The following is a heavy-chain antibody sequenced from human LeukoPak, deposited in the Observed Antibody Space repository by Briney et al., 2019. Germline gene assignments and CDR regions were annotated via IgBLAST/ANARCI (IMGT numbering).Heavy chain of an antibody. D-gene: IGHD3-10*01. V-gene: IGHV3-9*01. J-gene: IGHJ4*02. CDR3: ARDRGYYYTSGSYTDY. CDR2: INWNSGSI. CDR1: GFTFDDYA. Sequence: GGSLRLSCAASGFTFDDYAMHWVRQAPGKGLEWVSGINWNSGSIGYADSVKGRFTISRDNAKNSLYLQMNSLRAEDTALYYCARDRGYYYTSGSYTDYWGQGTLVTVSS.